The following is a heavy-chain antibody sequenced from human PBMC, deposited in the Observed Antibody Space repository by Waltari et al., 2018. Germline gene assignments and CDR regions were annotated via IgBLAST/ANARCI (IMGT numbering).Heavy chain of an antibody. D-gene: IGHD4-17*01. J-gene: IGHJ5*01. Sequence: EVHLVESGGGLVQPGGSLRLPCAASGFTFSSYWMSWVRKAPGKRLKWMTNIHQDVNKLYSVDSVEGRFTISRDNAKNSLYLQMNSLRAEDTAVYYCARDQMVTVTDDNWFDSWGQGNLVTVSS. CDR1: GFTFSSYW. CDR3: ARDQMVTVTDDNWFDS. CDR2: IHQDVNKL. V-gene: IGHV3-7*01.